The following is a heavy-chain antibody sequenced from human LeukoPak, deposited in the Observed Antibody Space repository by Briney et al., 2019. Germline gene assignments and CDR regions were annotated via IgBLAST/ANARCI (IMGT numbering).Heavy chain of an antibody. D-gene: IGHD1-26*01. V-gene: IGHV3-23*01. Sequence: PGRSLRLSCAASGFTFSSYGMLWVRQAPGKGLEWVSAISGSGGSTYYADSVKGRFTISRDNSKNTLYLQMNSLRAEDTAVYYCAKDLGGSYGGNWFDPWGQGTLVTVSS. J-gene: IGHJ5*02. CDR2: ISGSGGST. CDR1: GFTFSSYG. CDR3: AKDLGGSYGGNWFDP.